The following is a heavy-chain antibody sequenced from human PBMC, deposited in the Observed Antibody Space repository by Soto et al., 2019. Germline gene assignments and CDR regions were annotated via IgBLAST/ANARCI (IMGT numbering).Heavy chain of an antibody. CDR1: GFTFSNYG. J-gene: IGHJ4*02. CDR3: AKSRTGTVTIDF. D-gene: IGHD4-17*01. Sequence: QVQLVESGGGVVQPGRSLRLSCAASGFTFSNYGMHWVRQAPGKGLEWVAVILYDGSNEHYADSVKGRFTISRDNSKNTLYLQINSLRAEDTAVDYCAKSRTGTVTIDFWGQGNLGTVSS. CDR2: ILYDGSNE. V-gene: IGHV3-30*18.